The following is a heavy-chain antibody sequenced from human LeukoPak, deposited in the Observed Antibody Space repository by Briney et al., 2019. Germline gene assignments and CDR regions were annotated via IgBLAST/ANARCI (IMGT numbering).Heavy chain of an antibody. D-gene: IGHD2-15*01. CDR2: ISAYNGNT. CDR1: GYTFTSYG. J-gene: IGHJ4*02. CDR3: AREYVYGVAATPPLDY. V-gene: IGHV1-18*04. Sequence: ASVKVSCKASGYTFTSYGISWVRQAPGQRLEWMGWISAYNGNTNYAQKLQGRVTMTTDTSTSTAYMELRSLRSDDTAVYYCAREYVYGVAATPPLDYWGQGTLVTVSS.